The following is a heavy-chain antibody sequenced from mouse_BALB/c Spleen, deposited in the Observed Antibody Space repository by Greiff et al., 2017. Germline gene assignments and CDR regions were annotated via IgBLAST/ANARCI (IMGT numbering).Heavy chain of an antibody. J-gene: IGHJ4*01. CDR3: ARGVGARDAMDY. V-gene: IGHV1-82*01. CDR1: GYAFSSSW. D-gene: IGHD1-1*01. CDR2: IYPGDGDT. Sequence: VQLQQSGPELVKPGASVKISCKASGYAFSSSWMNWVKQRPGQGLEWIGRIYPGDGDTNYNGKFKGKATLTADKSSSTAYMQLSSLTSVDSAVYFCARGVGARDAMDYWGQGTSVTVSS.